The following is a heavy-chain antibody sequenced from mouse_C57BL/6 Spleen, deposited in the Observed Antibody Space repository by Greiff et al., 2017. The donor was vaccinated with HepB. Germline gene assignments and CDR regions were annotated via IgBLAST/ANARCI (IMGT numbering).Heavy chain of an antibody. CDR1: GFTFSDYY. Sequence: EVMLVESEGGLVQPGSSMKLSCTASGFTFSDYYMAWVRQVPEKGLEWVANINYDGSSTYYLDSLKSRFIISRDNAKNILYLQMSSLKSEDTATYYCARGCYYGNYGGVNYFDYWGQGTTLTVSS. J-gene: IGHJ2*01. V-gene: IGHV5-16*01. CDR2: INYDGSST. CDR3: ARGCYYGNYGGVNYFDY. D-gene: IGHD2-1*01.